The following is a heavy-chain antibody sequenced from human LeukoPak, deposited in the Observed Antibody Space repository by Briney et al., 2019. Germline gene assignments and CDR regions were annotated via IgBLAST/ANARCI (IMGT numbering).Heavy chain of an antibody. J-gene: IGHJ4*02. Sequence: SETLSLTCTVSGVSISSVEYYWSWIRQPPGEGLEWIGYIYYSGSTYYHPSLKSRVTISLDTSKNQFSLKLSSVTAADTAVYYCARVTTVTTSFHFDYWGQGTLVTVSS. V-gene: IGHV4-30-4*01. CDR1: GVSISSVEYY. CDR3: ARVTTVTTSFHFDY. D-gene: IGHD4-17*01. CDR2: IYYSGST.